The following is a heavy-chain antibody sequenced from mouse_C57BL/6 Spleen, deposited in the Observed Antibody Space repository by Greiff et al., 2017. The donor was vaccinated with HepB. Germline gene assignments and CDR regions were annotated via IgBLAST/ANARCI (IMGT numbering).Heavy chain of an antibody. J-gene: IGHJ4*01. CDR3: ASDAYDCAMDY. CDR2: IYPGDGDT. D-gene: IGHD2-3*01. Sequence: QVQLQQPGPELVKPGASVKISCKASGYAFSSSWMNWVKQRPGPGLEWIGRIYPGDGDTNYNGKFKGKATLTEDKSSSTAYMHLSSLTSEDSAVYFCASDAYDCAMDYWGQGTSVTVSS. V-gene: IGHV1-82*01. CDR1: GYAFSSSW.